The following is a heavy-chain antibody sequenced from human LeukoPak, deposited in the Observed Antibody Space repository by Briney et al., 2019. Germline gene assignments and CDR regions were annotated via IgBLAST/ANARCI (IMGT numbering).Heavy chain of an antibody. CDR1: GFTFSSYA. J-gene: IGHJ4*02. Sequence: PGRSLRLSCAASGFTFSSYAMSWVRQAPGKGLEWVSAISGSGGSTYYADSVKGRFTISRDNSKNTLHLQMNSLRAEDTAVYYCAKDLPQDRIAAVFGYFDYWGQGTLVTVSS. CDR2: ISGSGGST. CDR3: AKDLPQDRIAAVFGYFDY. V-gene: IGHV3-23*01. D-gene: IGHD6-13*01.